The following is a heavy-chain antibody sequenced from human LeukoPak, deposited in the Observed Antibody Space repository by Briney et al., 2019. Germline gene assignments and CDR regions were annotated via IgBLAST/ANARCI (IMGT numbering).Heavy chain of an antibody. Sequence: PSETLSLTCTVSGDSLSSSNSYWGWIRQSPGKGLEWIGSFYYSGSTYYNPSLKSRVAISVEASKNQFSLELSSVTAADTAVYYCARQYWYSGYDFSWWFDPWGQGTLVTVSS. V-gene: IGHV4-39*01. CDR2: FYYSGST. CDR1: GDSLSSSNSY. D-gene: IGHD5-12*01. J-gene: IGHJ5*02. CDR3: ARQYWYSGYDFSWWFDP.